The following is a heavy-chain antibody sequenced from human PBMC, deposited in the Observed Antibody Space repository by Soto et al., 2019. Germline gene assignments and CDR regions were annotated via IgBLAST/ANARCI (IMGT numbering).Heavy chain of an antibody. V-gene: IGHV3-7*03. J-gene: IGHJ6*02. Sequence: EVQLVESGGGLVQPGGSLRLSCAASGFTFSSYWMSWVRQAPGKGLEWVANIKQDGSEKYYVDSVKGRFTISRDNAKNSLYLQKNSLRGEDTAVYYCARVSYCTNGVCRADYYYYGMDVWGQGTTVTVSS. CDR1: GFTFSSYW. D-gene: IGHD2-8*01. CDR3: ARVSYCTNGVCRADYYYYGMDV. CDR2: IKQDGSEK.